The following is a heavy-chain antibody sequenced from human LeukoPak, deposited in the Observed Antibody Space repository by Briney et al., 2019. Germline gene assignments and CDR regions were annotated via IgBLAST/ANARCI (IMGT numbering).Heavy chain of an antibody. J-gene: IGHJ3*02. V-gene: IGHV4-39*07. CDR1: GGSISSSSYY. CDR2: IYHSGST. D-gene: IGHD6-13*01. CDR3: ARDTRYSSSWYRAFDI. Sequence: SETLSLTCTVSGGSISSSSYYWGWIRQPPGKGLEWIGSIYHSGSTYYNPSLKSRVTISVDTSKNQFSLKLSSVTAADTAVYYCARDTRYSSSWYRAFDIWGQGTMVTVSS.